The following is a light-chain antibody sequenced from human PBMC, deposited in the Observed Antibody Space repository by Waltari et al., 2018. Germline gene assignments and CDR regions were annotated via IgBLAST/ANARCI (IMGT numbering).Light chain of an antibody. CDR1: QSIATN. Sequence: EVVMTQSPATLSVSPGGRATLPCRASQSIATNLAWYQQRRGQAPRLLIFDASTRATSISGRFSGSGSGTEFTLTISSLQSEDSAVYYCQQYNRWPPITFGQGTRLEIK. CDR2: DAS. J-gene: IGKJ5*01. CDR3: QQYNRWPPIT. V-gene: IGKV3-15*01.